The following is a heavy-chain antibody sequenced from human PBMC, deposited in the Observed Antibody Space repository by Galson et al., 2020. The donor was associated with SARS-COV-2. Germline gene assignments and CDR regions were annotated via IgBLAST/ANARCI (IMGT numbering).Heavy chain of an antibody. V-gene: IGHV3-33*01. J-gene: IGHJ4*02. CDR1: GLTFSGSG. Sequence: GGSLRLPCAASGLTFSGSGMHWVRQAPGKGLEWVALIWHAGNKIYYADSVKGRFTISRDNSKNTLYLEMNSLRAEDTAVYYCAGLRTNWYFDYWGQGTLVTVSS. CDR3: AGLRTNWYFDY. CDR2: IWHAGNKI. D-gene: IGHD1-1*01.